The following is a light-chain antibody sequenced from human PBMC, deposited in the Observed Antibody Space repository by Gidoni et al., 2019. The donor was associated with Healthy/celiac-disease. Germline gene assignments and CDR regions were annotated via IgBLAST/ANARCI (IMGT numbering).Light chain of an antibody. CDR3: MIWHSSAVV. Sequence: QAVLTQPASLSASPGASASLTYTLRSGINVGTYRIYWYQQKPGSPPQSLLRYKSDSDKQQGSGVPSRFSGSKDASANAGILLISGLQYEDEADYYCMIWHSSAVVFGGGTKLTVL. V-gene: IGLV5-45*01. J-gene: IGLJ2*01. CDR2: YKSDSDK. CDR1: SGINVGTYR.